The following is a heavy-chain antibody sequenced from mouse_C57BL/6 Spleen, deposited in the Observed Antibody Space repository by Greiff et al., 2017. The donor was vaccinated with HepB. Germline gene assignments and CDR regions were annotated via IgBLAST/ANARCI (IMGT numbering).Heavy chain of an antibody. CDR3: ARGQRGLDY. CDR2: INPNNGGT. J-gene: IGHJ2*01. CDR1: GYTFTDYY. V-gene: IGHV1-26*01. Sequence: VQLQQSGPELVKPGASVKISCKASGYTFTDYYMNWVKQSHGKSLEWIGDINPNNGGTSYNQKFKGKATLTVDKSSSTAYMELRSLTSEDSAVYYCARGQRGLDYWGQGTTLTVSS.